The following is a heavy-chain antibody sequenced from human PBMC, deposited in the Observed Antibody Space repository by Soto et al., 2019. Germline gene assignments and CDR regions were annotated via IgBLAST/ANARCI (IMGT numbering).Heavy chain of an antibody. CDR1: GGSISSYY. J-gene: IGHJ5*02. D-gene: IGHD3-10*01. CDR2: IYYSGST. Sequence: SETLSLTCTASGGSISSYYWSWIRQPPGKGLEWIGYIYYSGSTNYNPSLKSRVTISVDTSKNQFSLKLSSVTAADTAVYYCARDPPVRGVIMGWFDPWGQGTLVTVSS. CDR3: ARDPPVRGVIMGWFDP. V-gene: IGHV4-59*01.